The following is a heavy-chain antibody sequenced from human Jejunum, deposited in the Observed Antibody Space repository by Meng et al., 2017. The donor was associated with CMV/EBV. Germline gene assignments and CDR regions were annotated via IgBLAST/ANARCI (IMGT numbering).Heavy chain of an antibody. V-gene: IGHV3-66*03. CDR3: ARGAFD. J-gene: IGHJ4*02. CDR1: GFAVSNTY. Sequence: SLRLSCAASGFAVSNTYMNWVRQAPGKGLEWVSVIYDSGKIYYADSVKGRFIISRDHSKNTLYLEMNSLRVEDTALYYCARGAFDWGQGTLVTVSS. D-gene: IGHD2/OR15-2a*01. CDR2: IYDSGKI.